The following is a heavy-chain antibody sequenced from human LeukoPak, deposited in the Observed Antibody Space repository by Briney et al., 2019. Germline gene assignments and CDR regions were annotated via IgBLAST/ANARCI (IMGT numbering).Heavy chain of an antibody. D-gene: IGHD2-2*01. Sequence: PGGSLRLSCAASGFTFSTYSMNWVRQPPGKGPEWIGEINHSGSTNYNPSLKSRVTISVDTSKNQFSLKLSSVTAADTAVYYCARRKRSGCSSTSCLLNWFDPWGQGTLVTVSS. CDR1: GFTFSTYS. J-gene: IGHJ5*02. CDR3: ARRKRSGCSSTSCLLNWFDP. CDR2: INHSGST. V-gene: IGHV4-34*01.